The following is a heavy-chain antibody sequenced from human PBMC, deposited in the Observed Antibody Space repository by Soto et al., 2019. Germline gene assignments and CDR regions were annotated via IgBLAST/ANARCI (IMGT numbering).Heavy chain of an antibody. CDR2: ISSTTNYI. Sequence: GGSLRLSCAASGFTFTRYSMNWVRQAPGKGLEWVSSISSTTNYIYYGDSMKGRFTISRDNAKNSLYLEMNSLRAEDTAVYYCARESEDLTSNFGYWGQGTLVTVSS. CDR3: ARESEDLTSNFGY. CDR1: GFTFTRYS. V-gene: IGHV3-21*06. J-gene: IGHJ4*02.